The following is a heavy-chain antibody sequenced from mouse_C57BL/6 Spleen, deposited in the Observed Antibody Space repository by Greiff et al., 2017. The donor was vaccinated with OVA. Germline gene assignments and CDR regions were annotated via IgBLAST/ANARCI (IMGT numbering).Heavy chain of an antibody. CDR3: TRLGYDYGAY. CDR1: GYTFTDYE. Sequence: VQRVESGAELVRPGASVTLSCKASGYTFTDYEMHWVKQTPVHGLEWIGAIDPETGGTAYNQKFKGKAILTADKSSSTAYMELRSLTSEDSAVYYCTRLGYDYGAYWGQGTLVTVSA. CDR2: IDPETGGT. V-gene: IGHV1-15*01. J-gene: IGHJ3*01. D-gene: IGHD2-4*01.